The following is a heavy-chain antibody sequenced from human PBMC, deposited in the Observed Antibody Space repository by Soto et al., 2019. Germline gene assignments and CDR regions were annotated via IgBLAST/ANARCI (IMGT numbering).Heavy chain of an antibody. CDR2: IYYSGST. V-gene: IGHV4-39*01. CDR1: GGSISSSSYY. J-gene: IGHJ4*02. Sequence: PSETLSLTCTVSGGSISSSSYYWGWIRQPPGKGLEWIGSIYYSGSTYYNPSLKSRVTISVDTSKNQFSLQLSSVTAADTAVYYCARSKDVVRFLEWSQCQFDYWGQGTLVTVSS. D-gene: IGHD3-3*01. CDR3: ARSKDVVRFLEWSQCQFDY.